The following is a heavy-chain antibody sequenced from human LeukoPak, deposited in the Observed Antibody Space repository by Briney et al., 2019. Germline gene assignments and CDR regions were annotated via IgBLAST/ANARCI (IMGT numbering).Heavy chain of an antibody. D-gene: IGHD6-13*01. CDR1: RFTFSDYY. J-gene: IGHJ4*02. CDR3: ARGDSSSFDYFDY. V-gene: IGHV3-11*04. CDR2: ISTSGNTI. Sequence: GGSLRLSCAASRFTFSDYYMSWIRQAPGKGLEWVSCISTSGNTIYYADSVKGRFTISRDNAKNSLYLQMNSLRAEDTAVYYCARGDSSSFDYFDYWGQGTLVTVSS.